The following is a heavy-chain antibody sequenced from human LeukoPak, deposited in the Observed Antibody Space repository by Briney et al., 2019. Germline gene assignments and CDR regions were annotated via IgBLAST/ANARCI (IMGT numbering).Heavy chain of an antibody. D-gene: IGHD2-2*01. CDR1: GYTFTSYG. J-gene: IGHJ4*02. V-gene: IGHV1-18*01. CDR3: ARDRGGYCSSTSCPHEC. CDR2: ISAYNGNT. Sequence: ASVKVSCKASGYTFTSYGISWVRRAPGQGLEWMGWISAYNGNTNYAQKLQGGVTMTTDTSTSTAYMELRSLRSDDTAVYYCARDRGGYCSSTSCPHECWGQGTLVTVSS.